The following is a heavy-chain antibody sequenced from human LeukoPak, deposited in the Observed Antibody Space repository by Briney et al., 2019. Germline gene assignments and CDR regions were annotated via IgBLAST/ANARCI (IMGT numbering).Heavy chain of an antibody. CDR2: IYYSGST. CDR1: GGSISSYY. Sequence: SETLSLTCTVSGGSISSYYWSWIRQPPGKGLEWIGYIYYSGSTNYNPSLKSRVTISVDTSKNQFSLKLSSVTAADTAVYYCARPLIAVAGSFDYWGQGTLVTVSS. CDR3: ARPLIAVAGSFDY. V-gene: IGHV4-59*08. D-gene: IGHD6-19*01. J-gene: IGHJ4*02.